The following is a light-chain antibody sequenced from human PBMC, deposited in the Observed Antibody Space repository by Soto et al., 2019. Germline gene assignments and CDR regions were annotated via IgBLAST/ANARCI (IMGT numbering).Light chain of an antibody. CDR3: QQRTSWPPFT. J-gene: IGKJ4*01. Sequence: EIVLTQSPATLSLSPGERATLSCRASQSVSSYLTWYQQKPGQAPRLLIYDTSNRATGIPARFSGSGSGTDFTRTISSLEPEDFAVYYCQQRTSWPPFTFGGGTKVEIK. CDR1: QSVSSY. CDR2: DTS. V-gene: IGKV3-11*01.